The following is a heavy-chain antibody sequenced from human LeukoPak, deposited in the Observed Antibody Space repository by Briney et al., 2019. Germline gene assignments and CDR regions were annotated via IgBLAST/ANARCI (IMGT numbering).Heavy chain of an antibody. V-gene: IGHV3-11*01. CDR2: ISSSGSTI. D-gene: IGHD5-24*01. CDR1: GFTFSDYY. CDR3: ARDPHGDGWGASAFDI. J-gene: IGHJ3*02. Sequence: GGSLRLSCAASGFTFSDYYMSWIRQAPGKGLEWVSYISSSGSTIYYADPVKGRFTISRDNAKNSLYLQMNSLRAEDTAVYYCARDPHGDGWGASAFDIWGQGTMVTVSS.